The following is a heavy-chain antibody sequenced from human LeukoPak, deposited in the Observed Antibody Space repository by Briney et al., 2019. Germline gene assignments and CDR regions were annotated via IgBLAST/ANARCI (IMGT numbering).Heavy chain of an antibody. D-gene: IGHD4-11*01. Sequence: SSETLSLTCTVSGGSISSYYWSWIRQPPGKGLEWIVYIYYSGSTNYNPSLKSRVTISVDTSKNQFSLKLSSVTAADTAVYYCARLEDDYSNRGAFDYWGQGTLVTVSS. V-gene: IGHV4-59*08. CDR2: IYYSGST. CDR1: GGSISSYY. J-gene: IGHJ4*02. CDR3: ARLEDDYSNRGAFDY.